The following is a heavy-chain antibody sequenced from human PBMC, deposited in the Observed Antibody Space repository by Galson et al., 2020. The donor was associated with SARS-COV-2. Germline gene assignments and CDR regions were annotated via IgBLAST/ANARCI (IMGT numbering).Heavy chain of an antibody. J-gene: IGHJ4*02. V-gene: IGHV3-33*01. CDR3: ARDQPWDGTGDDD. CDR1: GFTFSSYG. D-gene: IGHD3-10*01. Sequence: GGSLRLSCAASGFTFSSYGMHWVRQAPGKGLEWVAVIWYDGSNNYYADSVKGRFTISRDNSKNTLYLQMNSLRAEDTAVYYCARDQPWDGTGDDDWGQGTLVTVSS. CDR2: IWYDGSNN.